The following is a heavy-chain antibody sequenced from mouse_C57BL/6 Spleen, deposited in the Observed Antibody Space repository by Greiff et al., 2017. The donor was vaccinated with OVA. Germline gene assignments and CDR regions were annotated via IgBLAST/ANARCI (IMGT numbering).Heavy chain of an antibody. D-gene: IGHD2-5*01. J-gene: IGHJ2*01. CDR3: AREDNSNYFDY. V-gene: IGHV5-4*01. CDR2: ISDGGSYT. Sequence: EVQGVESGGGLVKPGGSLKLSCAASGFTFSSYAMSWVRQTPEKRLEWVATISDGGSYTYYPDNVKGRFTISRDNAKNNLYLQMSHLKSEDTAMYYCAREDNSNYFDYWGQGTTLTVSS. CDR1: GFTFSSYA.